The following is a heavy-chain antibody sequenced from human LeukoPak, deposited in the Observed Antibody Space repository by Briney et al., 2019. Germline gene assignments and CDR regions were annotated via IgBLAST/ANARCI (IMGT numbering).Heavy chain of an antibody. CDR1: GFTFSSYW. V-gene: IGHV3-74*01. J-gene: IGHJ5*02. CDR2: INGGGSST. D-gene: IGHD3-10*01. CDR3: ARDLDGSGSYHWFDP. Sequence: PGGSLRLSCAASGFTFSSYWMHWVRQAPGRGLVWVSRINGGGSSTTYADSVKGRFTISRDNAKNTLYLQMNSLRAEDTAVYYCARDLDGSGSYHWFDPWGQGTLVTVSA.